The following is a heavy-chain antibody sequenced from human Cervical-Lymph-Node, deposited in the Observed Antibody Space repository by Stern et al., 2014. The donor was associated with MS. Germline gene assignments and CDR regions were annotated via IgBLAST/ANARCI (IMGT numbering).Heavy chain of an antibody. CDR3: AHSRVKYCRGGTCYSSLFDY. Sequence: QVTLKESGPTLVKPTQTVTLTCTLSGFSVATAGVGVGWIRQPPGKALEWLALIYWDDDKVYRSSLKDRVTILQDSSKNQVVLTMTNVDPVDTATYYCAHSRVKYCRGGTCYSSLFDYWGQGTLVTVSS. D-gene: IGHD2-15*01. CDR2: IYWDDDK. CDR1: GFSVATAGVG. V-gene: IGHV2-5*02. J-gene: IGHJ4*02.